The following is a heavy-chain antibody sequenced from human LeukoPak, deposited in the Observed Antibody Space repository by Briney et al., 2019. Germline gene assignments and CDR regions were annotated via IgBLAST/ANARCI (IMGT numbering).Heavy chain of an antibody. CDR1: GFTFSSYS. CDR3: ARGKHAGSGYYLLAVDY. D-gene: IGHD3-22*01. CDR2: ISSSSSYI. Sequence: GGSLRLSCAASGFTFSSYSMNWVRQAPGKGLEWVSSISSSSSYIYYADSVKGRFTISRDNAKNSLYLQMNSLRAEDTAVYYCARGKHAGSGYYLLAVDYWGQGTLVTVSS. V-gene: IGHV3-21*01. J-gene: IGHJ4*02.